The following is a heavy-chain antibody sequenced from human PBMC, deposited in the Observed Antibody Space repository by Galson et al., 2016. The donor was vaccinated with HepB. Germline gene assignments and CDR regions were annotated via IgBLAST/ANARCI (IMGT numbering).Heavy chain of an antibody. J-gene: IGHJ6*02. CDR1: GFAFRNAW. V-gene: IGHV3-15*01. Sequence: SLRLSCAASGFAFRNAWMNWVRQAPGKGLEWVGRIKSRSDGGSTDYAAPVKGRFTISRDDSTASLSLQMTRLQVEDTGVYYCTAETVSVGDPIGRARYYEYFGMDVWGQGTTVIVSS. CDR3: TAETVSVGDPIGRARYYEYFGMDV. D-gene: IGHD3-16*01. CDR2: IKSRSDGGST.